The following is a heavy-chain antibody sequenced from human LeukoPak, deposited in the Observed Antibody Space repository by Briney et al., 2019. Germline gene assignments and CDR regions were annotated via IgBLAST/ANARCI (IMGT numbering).Heavy chain of an antibody. CDR1: GFTFSSYG. CDR3: APCGGDCYYEY. CDR2: ISSSGSTI. D-gene: IGHD2-21*02. V-gene: IGHV3-48*04. J-gene: IGHJ4*02. Sequence: PGGSLRLSCAASGFTFSSYGMHWVRQAPGKGLEWVSYISSSGSTIYYADSVKGRFTISRDNAKKSLYLQMNSLRAEDTALYYCAPCGGDCYYEYWGQGTLVTVSS.